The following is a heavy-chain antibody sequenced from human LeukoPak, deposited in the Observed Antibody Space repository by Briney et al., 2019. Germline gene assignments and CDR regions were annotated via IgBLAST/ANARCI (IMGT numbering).Heavy chain of an antibody. V-gene: IGHV3-73*01. J-gene: IGHJ4*02. D-gene: IGHD3-22*01. Sequence: GGSLRLSCAASGFTFSGSAMHWVRQASGKGLEWVGRIRSKANSYATAYAASVKGRFTISRDDSKNMAYLQMNSLKTEDTAVYYCTRPHYDSSGYYYAFDYWGQGTLVTVSS. CDR2: IRSKANSYAT. CDR3: TRPHYDSSGYYYAFDY. CDR1: GFTFSGSA.